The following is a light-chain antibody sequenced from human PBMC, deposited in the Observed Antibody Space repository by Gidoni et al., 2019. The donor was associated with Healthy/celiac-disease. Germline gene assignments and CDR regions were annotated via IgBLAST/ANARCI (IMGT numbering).Light chain of an antibody. V-gene: IGKV1-5*03. Sequence: DIQMTQSPSTLSASVGDRFTITCRASQSISSWLAWYQQKPGNPPKILIYKASSLESGVPSRFSGSGSGTEFTITISSLQPDDFATYYCQQYNSYSYTFGQGTKLEIK. CDR1: QSISSW. J-gene: IGKJ2*01. CDR2: KAS. CDR3: QQYNSYSYT.